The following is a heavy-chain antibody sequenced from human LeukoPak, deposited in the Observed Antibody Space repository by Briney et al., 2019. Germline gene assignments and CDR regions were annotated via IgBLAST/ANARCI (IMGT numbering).Heavy chain of an antibody. CDR3: ASARGSGSYYNFSFYMDV. J-gene: IGHJ6*03. Sequence: ASVTVSCKASGGTFSSYAISWVRQAPGQGLEWMGVIIPIFGTANYAQKFQGRVTITTDESTSTAYMELSSLRSEDTAVYYCASARGSGSYYNFSFYMDVWDKGTTVTVSS. CDR2: IIPIFGTA. D-gene: IGHD3-10*01. CDR1: GGTFSSYA. V-gene: IGHV1-69*05.